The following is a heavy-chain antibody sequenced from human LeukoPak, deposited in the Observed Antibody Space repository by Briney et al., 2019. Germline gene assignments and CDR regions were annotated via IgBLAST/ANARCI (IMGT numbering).Heavy chain of an antibody. Sequence: ASVKVSCKASGYTFTSYGISWVRQAPGQGLEWMGIINPSGGSTSYAQKFQGRVTMTRDTSTSTAYMELSSLRSEDTAVYYCARQRIAIFGVVIKAYYYYGMDVWGQGTTVTVSS. CDR3: ARQRIAIFGVVIKAYYYYGMDV. J-gene: IGHJ6*02. D-gene: IGHD3-3*01. CDR2: INPSGGST. CDR1: GYTFTSYG. V-gene: IGHV1-46*01.